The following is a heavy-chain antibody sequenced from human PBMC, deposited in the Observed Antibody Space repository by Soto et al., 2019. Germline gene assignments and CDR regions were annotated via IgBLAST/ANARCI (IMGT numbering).Heavy chain of an antibody. V-gene: IGHV1-18*04. CDR3: AVGAMSNVPAAYSSGLDA. CDR2: ISAYNGNT. CDR1: GYTFTSDG. Sequence: ASVKVSCKASGYTFTSDGISWVRQAPGQGLELMGWISAYNGNTNYAQKLQGRVTKNTETSTSTAYMGLRSLRSDDTAVYYCAVGAMSNVPAAYSSGLDAWGQGTPLTVSS. J-gene: IGHJ6*02. D-gene: IGHD2-2*01.